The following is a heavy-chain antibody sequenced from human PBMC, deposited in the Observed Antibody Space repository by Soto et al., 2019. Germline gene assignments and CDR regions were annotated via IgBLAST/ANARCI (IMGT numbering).Heavy chain of an antibody. CDR3: ATHISGSYVHDAFDI. CDR1: GFTFDDYG. Sequence: GGSLRLSCAASGFTFDDYGMSWVRQAPGKGLEWVSGINWNGGSTGYADSVKGRFTISRDNAKNSLYLQMNSLRAEDTALYHCATHISGSYVHDAFDIWGQGTMVTVSS. J-gene: IGHJ3*02. CDR2: INWNGGST. V-gene: IGHV3-20*01. D-gene: IGHD1-26*01.